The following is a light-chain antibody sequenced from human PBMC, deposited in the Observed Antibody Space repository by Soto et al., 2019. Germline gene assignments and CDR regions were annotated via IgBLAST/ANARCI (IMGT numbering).Light chain of an antibody. CDR2: EVV. CDR1: KNDIGVYDF. Sequence: QSVLTQPPSASGSPGQSVTISCTGTKNDIGVYDFVSWYQHHPGKAPRLIIYEVVQRPSGVPDRFSGSESGNTASLTVSGLQAADEADYFCKSYAGSNTDVFGSGTKVNVL. V-gene: IGLV2-8*01. CDR3: KSYAGSNTDV. J-gene: IGLJ1*01.